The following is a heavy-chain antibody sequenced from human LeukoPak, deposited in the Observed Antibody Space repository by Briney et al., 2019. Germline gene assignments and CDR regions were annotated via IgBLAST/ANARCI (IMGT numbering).Heavy chain of an antibody. J-gene: IGHJ4*02. D-gene: IGHD2-2*02. CDR1: GYSFTTYW. V-gene: IGHV5-51*01. CDR3: ARLPPTTYCTSTSCYTKHFDY. CDR2: IYPGDSDT. Sequence: GESLKISCQVSGYSFTTYWIGWVRQLSGKGLEWMEIIYPGDSDTRYSPSFQGQVTISADKSISTAYLQWSSLKASDTAIYYCARLPPTTYCTSTSCYTKHFDYWGQGTLVTVSS.